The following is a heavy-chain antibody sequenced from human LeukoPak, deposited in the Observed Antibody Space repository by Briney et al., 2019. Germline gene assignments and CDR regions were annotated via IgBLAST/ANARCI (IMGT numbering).Heavy chain of an antibody. CDR2: IIPSFGTD. Sequence: WASVKVSCKASGYTFTSYGISWVRQAPGQGLEWMGDIIPSFGTDNYAQIFQGRVTIPEDESTSTAYTELSSLRSEDTAVYSCAPVVVAGYYYYYMDVWGKGTTVTISS. V-gene: IGHV1-69*01. D-gene: IGHD2-15*01. J-gene: IGHJ6*03. CDR3: APVVVAGYYYYYMDV. CDR1: GYTFTSYG.